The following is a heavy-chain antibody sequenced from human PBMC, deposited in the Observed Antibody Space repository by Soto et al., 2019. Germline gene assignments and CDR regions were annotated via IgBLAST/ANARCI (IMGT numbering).Heavy chain of an antibody. J-gene: IGHJ4*01. CDR3: ASDSGTIGYTLDY. Sequence: QMQLVESGGGVVQPGTSLRLSCTASGFTFSDHAMNWVRQAPGKGLEWVAITSFDGGMTYYADSVKGRFTISRDNSKNTLYLQMNSLRGEDTAVYYCASDSGTIGYTLDYWGHGTLVTVSS. V-gene: IGHV3-30-3*01. CDR2: TSFDGGMT. D-gene: IGHD2-8*01. CDR1: GFTFSDHA.